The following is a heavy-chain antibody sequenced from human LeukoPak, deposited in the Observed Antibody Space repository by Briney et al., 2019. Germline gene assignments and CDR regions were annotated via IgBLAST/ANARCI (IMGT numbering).Heavy chain of an antibody. CDR3: AGGPPGVDY. Sequence: PSETLSLTCTVSGGSVSSGSYYWSWIRQPPGKGLEWIGYIYYSGSTNYNPSLKSRVTISVDTSKNQFSLKLSSVTAADTAVYYCAGGPPGVDYWGQGTLVTVSS. V-gene: IGHV4-61*01. D-gene: IGHD3-10*01. CDR1: GGSVSSGSYY. CDR2: IYYSGST. J-gene: IGHJ4*02.